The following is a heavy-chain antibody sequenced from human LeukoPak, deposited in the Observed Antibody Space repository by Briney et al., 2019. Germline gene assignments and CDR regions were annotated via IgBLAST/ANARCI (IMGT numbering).Heavy chain of an antibody. V-gene: IGHV3-7*01. CDR1: GFTFSSYW. J-gene: IGHJ6*03. CDR2: IKQDGSEK. CDR3: AREFPVEQQLVRVENYYYYYMDV. Sequence: PGGSLRLSCAASGFTFSSYWMSWVRQAPGKGLEWVANIKQDGSEKYYVDSVKGRFTISRDNAKNSLYLQMNSLRAEDTAVYYCAREFPVEQQLVRVENYYYYYMDVWGKGTTVTVSS. D-gene: IGHD6-13*01.